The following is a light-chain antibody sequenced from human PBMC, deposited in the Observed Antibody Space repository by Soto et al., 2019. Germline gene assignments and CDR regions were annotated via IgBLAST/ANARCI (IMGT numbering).Light chain of an antibody. Sequence: DIQXTXXPXXXSXSXGDRVTITCRASQSISSWLAWYQQKPGKVPKLLIYKAYSLESGVPSRFSGSGSGTEFTLTISSLQPDDFATYYCQQYNSNPLTFGGGTKVEIK. CDR1: QSISSW. CDR2: KAY. V-gene: IGKV1-5*03. J-gene: IGKJ4*01. CDR3: QQYNSNPLT.